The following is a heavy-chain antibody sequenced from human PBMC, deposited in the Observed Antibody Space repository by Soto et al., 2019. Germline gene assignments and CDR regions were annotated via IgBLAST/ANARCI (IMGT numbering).Heavy chain of an antibody. CDR2: MNPDTGNT. D-gene: IGHD4-17*01. CDR3: ARGQRTTKTDF. J-gene: IGHJ4*02. CDR1: GYTFTSYD. V-gene: IGHV1-8*01. Sequence: QVQLLQSGPEVKKPGAPVKVSCKASGYTFTSYDINWIRQASGQGLEWMGWMNPDTGNTRYAQKFQGRLILTRDTSIGTAYMELSSLRSDDTAVYYCARGQRTTKTDFWGQGTLVSVSS.